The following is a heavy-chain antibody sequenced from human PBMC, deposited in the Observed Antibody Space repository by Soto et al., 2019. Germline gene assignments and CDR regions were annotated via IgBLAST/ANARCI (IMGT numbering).Heavy chain of an antibody. Sequence: GESLKISCKGSGYSFTSYWIGWVRQMPGKGLEWMGIIYPGDSDTRYSPSFQGQVTISADKSISTAYLQWSSLKASDTAMYYCARVLVLGYCSGGSCYAYGMDVWGQGTTVTVPS. CDR1: GYSFTSYW. CDR3: ARVLVLGYCSGGSCYAYGMDV. D-gene: IGHD2-15*01. V-gene: IGHV5-51*01. J-gene: IGHJ6*02. CDR2: IYPGDSDT.